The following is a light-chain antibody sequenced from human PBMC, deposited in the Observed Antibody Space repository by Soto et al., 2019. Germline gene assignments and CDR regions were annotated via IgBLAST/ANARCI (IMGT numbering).Light chain of an antibody. CDR1: ESASTY. CDR3: QQRSNWPRA. Sequence: EIVLTQSPATLSLSPGDRAILSCRASESASTYLAWYQQKPGQAPRLLIYDASNRATGIPARFSGSRSGTDLTLTISSLEPEDFAVYYCQQRSNWPRALGQGTKVEIK. CDR2: DAS. V-gene: IGKV3-11*01. J-gene: IGKJ1*01.